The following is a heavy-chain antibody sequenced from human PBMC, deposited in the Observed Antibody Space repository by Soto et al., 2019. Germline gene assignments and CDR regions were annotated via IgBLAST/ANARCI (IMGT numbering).Heavy chain of an antibody. V-gene: IGHV4-4*07. D-gene: IGHD4-17*01. Sequence: ASETLSLTCTVSGGSISSYYWSWIRQPAGKGLEWIGRIYTSGSTNYNPSLKSRVTMSVDTSKNQFSLKLSSVTAADTAVYYCAREMHGYGDIVRGAPLFDYWGQGTQVTVSS. CDR3: AREMHGYGDIVRGAPLFDY. J-gene: IGHJ4*02. CDR2: IYTSGST. CDR1: GGSISSYY.